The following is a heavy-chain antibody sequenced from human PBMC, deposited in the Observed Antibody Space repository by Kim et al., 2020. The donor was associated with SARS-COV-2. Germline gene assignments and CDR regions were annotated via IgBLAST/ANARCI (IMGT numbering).Heavy chain of an antibody. V-gene: IGHV4-31*03. Sequence: SETLSLTCTVSGGSISSGGYYWSWIRQHPGKGLEWIGYIYYSGVTYYNPSLKSRAIISVDTFKNQFSLNLNSVTAADTAVYYCARDHTGGSWYGLDYWGQGTLVTVSS. J-gene: IGHJ4*02. CDR2: IYYSGVT. CDR1: GGSISSGGYY. D-gene: IGHD6-13*01. CDR3: ARDHTGGSWYGLDY.